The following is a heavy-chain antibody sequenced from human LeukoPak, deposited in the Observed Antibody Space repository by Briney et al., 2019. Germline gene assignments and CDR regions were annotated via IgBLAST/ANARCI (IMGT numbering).Heavy chain of an antibody. J-gene: IGHJ4*02. CDR3: AMTDDILIASSY. V-gene: IGHV3-53*01. D-gene: IGHD3-9*01. CDR1: GFSVSAIY. CDR2: IYSAGTS. Sequence: GGSLRLSCTVSGFSVSAIYLSWVRQVPGKGLQWVSGIYSAGTSFHAESLEGRVTVSGDFSKNILYLQLNSLRAADTGVYYCAMTDDILIASSYWGQGTSVTVSS.